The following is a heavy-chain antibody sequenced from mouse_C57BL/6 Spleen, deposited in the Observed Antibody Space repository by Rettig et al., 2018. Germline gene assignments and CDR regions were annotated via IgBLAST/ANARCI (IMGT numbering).Heavy chain of an antibody. CDR1: GYTFTDYE. J-gene: IGHJ1*03. Sequence: QVQLQQSGAELVRPGASVTLFCKASGYTFTDYEMHWVKQTPVHGLEWIGAIDPETGGTAYNQKFKVKAILTADKSSSTACMELRSLTSEDSAVYYCTRKEAYYYGSSHWYFDVWGTGTTVTVSS. CDR2: IDPETGGT. D-gene: IGHD1-1*01. V-gene: IGHV1-15*01. CDR3: TRKEAYYYGSSHWYFDV.